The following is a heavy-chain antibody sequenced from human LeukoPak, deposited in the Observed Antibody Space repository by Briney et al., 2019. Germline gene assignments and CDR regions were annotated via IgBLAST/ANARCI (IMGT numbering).Heavy chain of an antibody. D-gene: IGHD2-2*01. V-gene: IGHV4-34*01. CDR2: INHSGST. Sequence: SETLSLTCAVYGGSFSGYYWSWIRQPPGKGLEWIGEINHSGSTNYNPSLKSRVTISVDTSKNQFSLKLSSVTAADTAVYYCARVGYQLSAFDIWGQGTMVTVSS. CDR3: ARVGYQLSAFDI. J-gene: IGHJ3*02. CDR1: GGSFSGYY.